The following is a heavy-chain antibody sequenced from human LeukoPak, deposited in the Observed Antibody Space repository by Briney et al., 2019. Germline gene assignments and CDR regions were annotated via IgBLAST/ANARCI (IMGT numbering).Heavy chain of an antibody. CDR2: ISGSSGST. Sequence: GGSLRLSCAASGFTFSSYAMSWVRQAPGKGLEWVSAISGSSGSTYYADSVKGRFTISRDNSKNTLYLQMNSLRAEDTAVYYCAKVVYSYGNYYYYGMDVWGQGTTVTVSS. V-gene: IGHV3-23*01. D-gene: IGHD5-18*01. CDR1: GFTFSSYA. CDR3: AKVVYSYGNYYYYGMDV. J-gene: IGHJ6*02.